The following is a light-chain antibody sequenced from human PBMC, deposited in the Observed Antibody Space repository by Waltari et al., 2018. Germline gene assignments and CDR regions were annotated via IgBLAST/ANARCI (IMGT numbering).Light chain of an antibody. CDR2: LGS. V-gene: IGKV2-28*01. CDR1: QSLLQSSGYNY. J-gene: IGKJ5*01. Sequence: DIVLTQSPLSLPVTAGEPASISCRSSQSLLQSSGYNYLDWYLQKPGQSPQLLIYLGSTRASGVPDRFSDSGSGTDFTLKISRVEAEDVGIYYCMQALQDITFGQGTRLEIK. CDR3: MQALQDIT.